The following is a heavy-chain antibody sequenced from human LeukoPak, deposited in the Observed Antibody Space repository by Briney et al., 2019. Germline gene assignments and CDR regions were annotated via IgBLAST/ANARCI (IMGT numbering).Heavy chain of an antibody. V-gene: IGHV3-48*03. CDR3: ARSKEYTYGPPLLDY. J-gene: IGHJ4*02. Sequence: QAGGSLRLSCVASGFPFSSYWMTWVRQAPGQGLEWVSYISGSGLNMYYADSVKGRFTISRDNTKNSLFLEMKSLRADDTAVYYCARSKEYTYGPPLLDYWGQGVLVTVSS. CDR1: GFPFSSYW. D-gene: IGHD5-18*01. CDR2: ISGSGLNM.